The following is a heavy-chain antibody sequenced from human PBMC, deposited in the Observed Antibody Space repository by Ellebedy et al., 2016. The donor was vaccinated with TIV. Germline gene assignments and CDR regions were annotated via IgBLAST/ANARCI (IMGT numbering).Heavy chain of an antibody. Sequence: ETLSLSCAAYGGSFSGYYWSWIRQAPGKGLDWVSGISGSGGSTFYGDSVKGRFTISRDNSRNTLYLQMNSLRAEDTAVYYCAKEYGSGSYSNDFDYWGQGTLLTVSS. J-gene: IGHJ4*02. D-gene: IGHD3-10*01. CDR3: AKEYGSGSYSNDFDY. CDR1: GGSFSGYY. CDR2: ISGSGGST. V-gene: IGHV3-23*01.